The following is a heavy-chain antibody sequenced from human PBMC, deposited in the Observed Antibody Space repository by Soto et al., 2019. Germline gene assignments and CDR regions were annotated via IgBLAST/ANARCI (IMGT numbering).Heavy chain of an antibody. CDR1: GFTFSSYS. J-gene: IGHJ4*02. V-gene: IGHV3-21*01. Sequence: GGSLRLSCAASGFTFSSYSMNWVRQAPGKGLEWVSSISSSSSYIFYADSMKGRFTISRGNAKNSLYLQMNSLRAEDTAVYYCAREARSTHDILTGYWAYWGQGTLVTVSS. CDR2: ISSSSSYI. D-gene: IGHD3-9*01. CDR3: AREARSTHDILTGYWAY.